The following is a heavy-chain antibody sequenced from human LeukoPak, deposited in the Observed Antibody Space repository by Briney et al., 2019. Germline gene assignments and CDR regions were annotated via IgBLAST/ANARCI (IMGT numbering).Heavy chain of an antibody. CDR2: ISYDGSNK. D-gene: IGHD2-15*01. J-gene: IGHJ4*02. V-gene: IGHV3-30*03. CDR1: GFTFSSYG. Sequence: PGGSLRLSCAASGFTFSSYGMHWVRQAPGKGLEWVAVISYDGSNKYYADSVKGRFTISRDNSKNTLYLQMGSLRAEDMAVYYCARDSNGLTGSGGSFWYYFDYWGQGTLVTVSS. CDR3: ARDSNGLTGSGGSFWYYFDY.